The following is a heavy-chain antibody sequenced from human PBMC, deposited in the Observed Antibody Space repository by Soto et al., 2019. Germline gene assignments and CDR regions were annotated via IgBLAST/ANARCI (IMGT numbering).Heavy chain of an antibody. J-gene: IGHJ4*02. CDR3: ARHGGDFVVVRD. CDR1: GGSLGDVY. Sequence: QVQLQESGPGLVKPSETLSLTCTVSGGSLGDVYWTWIRQPPGKGLEWLGYISTTGVTNYNSSLKSRLTMSTDASRNQFSLTLSSVTAADTAIYFCARHGGDFVVVRDWGRGTQVTVSS. CDR2: ISTTGVT. D-gene: IGHD2-21*01. V-gene: IGHV4-59*08.